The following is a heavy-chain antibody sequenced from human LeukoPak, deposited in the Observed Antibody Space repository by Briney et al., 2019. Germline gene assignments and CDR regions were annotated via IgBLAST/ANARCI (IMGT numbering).Heavy chain of an antibody. CDR1: GYTFTSYG. CDR3: ARGRWVTIFGVDPYYYGMDV. CDR2: ISAYNGNT. D-gene: IGHD3-3*01. Sequence: ASVKVSCKTSGYTFTSYGISWVRQAPGQGLEWMGWISAYNGNTNYAQKFQGRVTMTRNTSISTAYMELSSLRSEDTAVYYCARGRWVTIFGVDPYYYGMDVWGQGTTVTVSS. J-gene: IGHJ6*02. V-gene: IGHV1-18*01.